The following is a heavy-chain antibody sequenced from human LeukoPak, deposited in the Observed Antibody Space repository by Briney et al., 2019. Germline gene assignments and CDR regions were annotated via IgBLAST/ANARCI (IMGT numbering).Heavy chain of an antibody. CDR3: ARVYLQNYYGSTQCMDV. Sequence: GSLRLSCAASGFTFSSYTMNWVRQPPGKGLEGIGEINHSGSTNYNPSLKSRVTISVDTSKNQFSLKLSSVTAADTAVYYCARVYLQNYYGSTQCMDVWGQGTTVTVSS. CDR1: GFTFSSYT. V-gene: IGHV4-34*01. CDR2: INHSGST. D-gene: IGHD3-10*01. J-gene: IGHJ6*02.